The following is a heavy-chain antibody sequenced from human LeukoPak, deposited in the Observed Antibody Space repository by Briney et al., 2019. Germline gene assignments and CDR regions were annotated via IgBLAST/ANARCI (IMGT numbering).Heavy chain of an antibody. J-gene: IGHJ4*02. V-gene: IGHV3-9*01. Sequence: GGSLRLSCAASGFTFDDYAMHWVRQAPGKGLEWVSGISWNSGSIGYADSVKGRFTISRDNAKNSLYLQMSSLRAEDTALYYCAKDKNIVATGPFDYWGQGTLVTVSS. CDR1: GFTFDDYA. CDR3: AKDKNIVATGPFDY. D-gene: IGHD5-12*01. CDR2: ISWNSGSI.